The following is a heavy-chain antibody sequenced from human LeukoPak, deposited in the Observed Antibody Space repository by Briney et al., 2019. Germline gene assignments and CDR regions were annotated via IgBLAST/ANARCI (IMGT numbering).Heavy chain of an antibody. D-gene: IGHD3-10*01. J-gene: IGHJ4*02. CDR2: ISAYNGNT. Sequence: ASVKVSCKAPGCTFTGYAISWVRQAPGQGLEWMGWISAYNGNTNYAQKLQGRVTMTTDTSTSTAYMELRSLRSDDTAVYYCARVLQYGSKNPTNFDYWGQGTLVTVSS. CDR1: GCTFTGYA. CDR3: ARVLQYGSKNPTNFDY. V-gene: IGHV1-18*01.